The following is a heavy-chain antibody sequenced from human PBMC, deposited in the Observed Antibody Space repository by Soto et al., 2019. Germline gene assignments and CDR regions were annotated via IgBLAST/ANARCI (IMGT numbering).Heavy chain of an antibody. V-gene: IGHV5-51*01. J-gene: IGHJ6*02. CDR1: GYSFTSYW. CDR3: ASPVADETDYYGMDV. Sequence: GESLKISCKGSGYSFTSYWIGWVRQMPGKGLEWMGIIYPGDSDTRYSPSFQGQVAISADKSISTAYLQWSSLKAPDTAMYYCASPVADETDYYGMDVWGQGTTVTVSS. CDR2: IYPGDSDT. D-gene: IGHD1-1*01.